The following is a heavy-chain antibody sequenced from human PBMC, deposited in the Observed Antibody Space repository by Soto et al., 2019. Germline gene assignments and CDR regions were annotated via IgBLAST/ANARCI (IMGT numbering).Heavy chain of an antibody. CDR3: ARERPASSSAFDI. CDR1: GFTFSTYW. J-gene: IGHJ3*02. CDR2: IKEDGSEK. V-gene: IGHV3-7*01. Sequence: GGSPRLSCAASGFTFSTYWMSWVRQAPGKGLEGVANIKEDGSEKYYGDSVKGRFTISRDNAKNSLYLQMSSLRAEDTAVYYCARERPASSSAFDIWGQGTMVTVSS.